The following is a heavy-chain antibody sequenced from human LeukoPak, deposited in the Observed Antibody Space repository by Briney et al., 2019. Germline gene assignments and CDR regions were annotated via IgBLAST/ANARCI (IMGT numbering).Heavy chain of an antibody. CDR1: GFTVSSNY. CDR3: ARAPSYYYDSSGYFHFDY. Sequence: PGGSLRLSCAASGFTVSSNYMSWVRQAPGKWLEWVSVIYSGGSTYYADSVKGRFTISRDNSKNTLYLQMNSLRAEETAVYYCARAPSYYYDSSGYFHFDYWGQGTLVSVSS. V-gene: IGHV3-53*01. D-gene: IGHD3-22*01. J-gene: IGHJ4*02. CDR2: IYSGGST.